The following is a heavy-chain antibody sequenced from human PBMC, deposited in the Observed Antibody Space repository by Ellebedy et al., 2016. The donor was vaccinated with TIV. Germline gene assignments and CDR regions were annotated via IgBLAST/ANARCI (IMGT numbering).Heavy chain of an antibody. CDR1: GGTFSSYA. J-gene: IGHJ6*02. CDR3: ARGAVGEMATIIHYYGLDV. Sequence: SVKVSCXASGGTFSSYAISWVRQAPGQGLEWMGGIIPIFGTANYAQKFQGRVTITADESTSTAYMELSSLRSEDTAVYYCARGAVGEMATIIHYYGLDVWGQGTTVTVSS. CDR2: IIPIFGTA. V-gene: IGHV1-69*13. D-gene: IGHD5-24*01.